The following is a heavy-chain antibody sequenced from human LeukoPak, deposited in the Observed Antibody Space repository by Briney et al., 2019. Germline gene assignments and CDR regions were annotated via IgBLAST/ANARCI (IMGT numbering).Heavy chain of an antibody. D-gene: IGHD6-19*01. CDR3: ARIAVAGTTPRMYYYYYMDV. CDR1: GGSISSYY. V-gene: IGHV4-59*01. J-gene: IGHJ6*03. Sequence: SETLSLTCTVSGGSISSYYWSWIRQPPGKGLEWIGYIYYSGSTNYNPSLKSRVTISVDTSKNQFSLKLSSVTAADTAVYYCARIAVAGTTPRMYYYYYMDVWGKGTTVTVSS. CDR2: IYYSGST.